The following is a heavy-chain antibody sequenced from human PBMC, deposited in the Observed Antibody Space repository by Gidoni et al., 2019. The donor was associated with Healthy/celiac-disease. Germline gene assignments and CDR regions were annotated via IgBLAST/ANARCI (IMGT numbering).Heavy chain of an antibody. Sequence: QLQLQYSVSGLVKPSQTLSLTCAASGGSIRSGGYSWSWIRQPPGRGLEWIGYIFHSGSTYYNPSLKSRVTISVDRSKNQFSLKLSSVTAADTAVYYCARGESEYSGYDYYNWFDPWGQGTLVTVSS. J-gene: IGHJ5*02. CDR1: GGSIRSGGYS. V-gene: IGHV4-30-2*01. CDR2: IFHSGST. D-gene: IGHD5-12*01. CDR3: ARGESEYSGYDYYNWFDP.